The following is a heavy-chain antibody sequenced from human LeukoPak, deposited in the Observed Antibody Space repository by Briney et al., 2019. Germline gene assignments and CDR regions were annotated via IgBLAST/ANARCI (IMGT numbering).Heavy chain of an antibody. CDR1: GFTFSSYG. J-gene: IGHJ4*02. Sequence: GGSLRLSCAASGFTFSSYGVHWVRQAPGKGLEWVAVISYDGSNKYYADSVKGRFTISRDNSKNTLYLQMNSLRAEDTAVYYCAKDRYSGSYYGYFDYWGQGTLVTVSS. CDR2: ISYDGSNK. D-gene: IGHD1-26*01. V-gene: IGHV3-30*18. CDR3: AKDRYSGSYYGYFDY.